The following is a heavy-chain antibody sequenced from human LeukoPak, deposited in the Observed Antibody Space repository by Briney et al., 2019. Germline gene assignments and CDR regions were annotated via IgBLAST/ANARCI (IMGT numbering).Heavy chain of an antibody. CDR3: AKDLGHSGLDY. D-gene: IGHD5-12*01. CDR1: GFTFSSYG. CDR2: ISYDGSNK. V-gene: IGHV3-30*18. Sequence: GRSLRLSCAASGFTFSSYGMHWVRQAPGKGLEWVAVISYDGSNKYYADSVKGRFTISRDNSKNTLYLQMNSLRAEDTAVYYCAKDLGHSGLDYWGQGTLVTVSS. J-gene: IGHJ4*02.